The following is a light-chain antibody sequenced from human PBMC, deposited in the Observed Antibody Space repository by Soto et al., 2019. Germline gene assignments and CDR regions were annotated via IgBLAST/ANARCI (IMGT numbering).Light chain of an antibody. CDR3: QQYGGSPPYT. V-gene: IGKV3-20*01. CDR1: QSVSSTY. CDR2: GAS. J-gene: IGKJ2*01. Sequence: DIELTQSPGTLSLSPGEKATLSCRASQSVSSTYLAWYQHKPGQSPRLLIYGASSRATGIPDRFSGSGSGTHFTLTISRLGPEDFALYYCQQYGGSPPYTFGQGTKVDIK.